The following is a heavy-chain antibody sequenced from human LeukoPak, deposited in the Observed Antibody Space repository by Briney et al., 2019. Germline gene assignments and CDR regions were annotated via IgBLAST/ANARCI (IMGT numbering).Heavy chain of an antibody. J-gene: IGHJ4*02. CDR2: IYSGGKT. CDR3: ARRAGEYSHPYDY. CDR1: GFTFSSYA. Sequence: AGGSLRLSCAASGFTFSSYAMNWIRQAPGKGLEWVSFIYSGGKTHSSDSVKGRFTISRDNSKNTLYLQMSSLRAEDTAIYYCARRAGEYSHPYDYWGQGTLVTVSS. V-gene: IGHV3-53*01. D-gene: IGHD2-15*01.